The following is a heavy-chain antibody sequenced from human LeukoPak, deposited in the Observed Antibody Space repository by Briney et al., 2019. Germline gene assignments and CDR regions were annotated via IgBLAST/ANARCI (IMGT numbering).Heavy chain of an antibody. CDR3: ARRRCGGGNCYDGNWFDP. J-gene: IGHJ5*02. D-gene: IGHD2-15*01. CDR1: GGSFSGYY. Sequence: SETLSPTCAVYGGSFSGYYWSWIRQPPGKGLEWMGEINHSGSTNYNPSLKSRVTISVDTSKNQFSLKLSSVTAADTAVYYCARRRCGGGNCYDGNWFDPWGQGTQVTVSS. CDR2: INHSGST. V-gene: IGHV4-34*01.